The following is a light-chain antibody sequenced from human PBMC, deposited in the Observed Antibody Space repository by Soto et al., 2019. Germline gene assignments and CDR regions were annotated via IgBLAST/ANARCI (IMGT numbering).Light chain of an antibody. J-gene: IGKJ5*01. V-gene: IGKV3-15*01. CDR2: DVS. CDR3: QQYNNWPPT. Sequence: DIVMTQSPATLSMSPGERATLSCRASQSARISLGWYQQKPGQAPRLLIYDVSTRATGVPARFSGSGSGTEFTLTISSPQSEDFAVYYCQQYNNWPPTFGQGTRLEIK. CDR1: QSARIS.